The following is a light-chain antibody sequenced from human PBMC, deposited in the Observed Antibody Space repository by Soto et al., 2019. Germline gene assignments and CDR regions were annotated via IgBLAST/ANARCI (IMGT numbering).Light chain of an antibody. Sequence: QLVLTQSPSASASLGASVKLTCTLSSGHSSYAIAWHQQQPEKGPRYLMKLNSDGSHSKGDGIPDRFSGSSSGAECYLTISSLQSEDEADYYCQTWGTVVFGGGTKVTVL. J-gene: IGLJ2*01. CDR3: QTWGTVV. CDR1: SGHSSYA. V-gene: IGLV4-69*01. CDR2: LNSDGSH.